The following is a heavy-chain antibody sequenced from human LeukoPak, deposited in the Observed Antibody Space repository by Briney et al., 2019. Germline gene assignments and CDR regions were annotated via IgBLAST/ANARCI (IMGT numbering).Heavy chain of an antibody. D-gene: IGHD3-22*01. CDR2: ISWNSGSI. Sequence: PGRSLRLSCAASGFTFVDYAMHWVRQAPGKGLEWVSGISWNSGSIGYADSVKGRFTISRDNAKNSLYLQMNSLRAEDTALYYCAKDIYYDSSGYLDYWGQGTLVTVSS. J-gene: IGHJ4*02. CDR3: AKDIYYDSSGYLDY. V-gene: IGHV3-9*01. CDR1: GFTFVDYA.